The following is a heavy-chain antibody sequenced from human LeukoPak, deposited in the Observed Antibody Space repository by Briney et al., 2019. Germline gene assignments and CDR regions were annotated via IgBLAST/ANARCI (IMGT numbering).Heavy chain of an antibody. J-gene: IGHJ4*02. CDR2: ISSSGSTI. D-gene: IGHD2-2*02. Sequence: PGGSLRLSCAASGFTFSSYEMNWVRQAPGKGLEWVSYISSSGSTIYYADSVKGRFTISRDNAKNSLSLQMNSLKVEDTAVYYCPRDHNGPYTFDYWGQGTLVTVSS. CDR3: PRDHNGPYTFDY. V-gene: IGHV3-48*03. CDR1: GFTFSSYE.